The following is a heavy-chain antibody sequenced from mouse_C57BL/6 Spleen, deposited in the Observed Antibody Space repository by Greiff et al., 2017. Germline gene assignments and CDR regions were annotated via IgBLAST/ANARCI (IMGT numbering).Heavy chain of an antibody. V-gene: IGHV5-12*01. J-gene: IGHJ4*01. Sequence: DVKLVESGGGLVQPGGSLKLSCAASGFTFSDYYMYWVRQTPEKRLEWVAYISNGGGSTYYPDTVKGRFTISRDNAKNTLYLQMSRLKSEDTAMYYCARRGSYDAMDYWGQGTSVTVSS. CDR1: GFTFSDYY. CDR2: ISNGGGST. D-gene: IGHD1-1*02. CDR3: ARRGSYDAMDY.